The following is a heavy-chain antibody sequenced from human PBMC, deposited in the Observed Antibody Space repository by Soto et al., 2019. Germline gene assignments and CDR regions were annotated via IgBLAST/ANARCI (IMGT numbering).Heavy chain of an antibody. V-gene: IGHV3-74*01. CDR3: AREDYDFWPSMRSYYYGMDV. Sequence: GGSLRLSCAASGFTFSSYWMHWVRQAPGKGLVWVSRINSDGSSTSYADSVKGRFTISRDNAKNTRYLQMNSLRAEDTAVYYCAREDYDFWPSMRSYYYGMDVWGQGTTVTVSS. D-gene: IGHD3-3*01. J-gene: IGHJ6*02. CDR2: INSDGSST. CDR1: GFTFSSYW.